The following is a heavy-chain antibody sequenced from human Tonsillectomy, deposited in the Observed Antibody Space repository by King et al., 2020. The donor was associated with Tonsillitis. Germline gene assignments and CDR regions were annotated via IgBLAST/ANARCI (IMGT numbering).Heavy chain of an antibody. V-gene: IGHV3-30*18. D-gene: IGHD2-15*01. CDR3: AKDCIGLSACYFDL. J-gene: IGHJ2*01. CDR2: IAYDASYE. Sequence: VQLVESGGGVVQPGRSLRLSCAASGFTFSNYGMHWLRQAPGKGLEWVALIAYDASYENYADSVKGRFAISRDNSKNTLHLEMHSLRVEDTAVYYCAKDCIGLSACYFDLWGRGTLVTVSS. CDR1: GFTFSNYG.